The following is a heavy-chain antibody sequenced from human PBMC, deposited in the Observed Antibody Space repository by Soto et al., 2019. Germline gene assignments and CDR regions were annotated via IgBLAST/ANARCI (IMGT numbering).Heavy chain of an antibody. CDR1: GFTFSSYS. V-gene: IGHV3-48*04. CDR3: ARDLAVARMSYYYGMDV. CDR2: ISSSTI. D-gene: IGHD6-19*01. Sequence: GGSLRLSCAASGFTFSSYSMNWVRQAPGKGLEWVSYISSSTIYYADSVKGRFTISRDNAKNSLYLQLNNLRAEDTGIYYCARDLAVARMSYYYGMDVWGQGTTVTVS. J-gene: IGHJ6*02.